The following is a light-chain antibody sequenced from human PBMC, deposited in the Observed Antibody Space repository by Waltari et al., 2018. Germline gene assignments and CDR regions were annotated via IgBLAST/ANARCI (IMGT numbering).Light chain of an antibody. CDR1: QSVFYSATNKNY. CDR3: QEFYTTAYT. J-gene: IGKJ2*01. Sequence: DIVMTQSPDSLAVSLGERATINCKSSQSVFYSATNKNYLAWYQQKPGQPPKLLIYWASTRESGVPDRFSDSGSGSDFTLTISSLQAEDVAVYYCQEFYTTAYTFGQGTKLEIK. CDR2: WAS. V-gene: IGKV4-1*01.